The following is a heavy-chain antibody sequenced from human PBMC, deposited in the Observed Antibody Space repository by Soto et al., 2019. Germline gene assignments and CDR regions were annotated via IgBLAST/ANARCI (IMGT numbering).Heavy chain of an antibody. CDR1: GFTFSSYA. CDR2: ISGSGGST. Sequence: GGSLRLSCAASGFTFSSYAMSWVRQAPGKGLEWVSAISGSGGSTYYADSVKGRFTISRDNSKNTLYLQMNSLSAEDTAVYYCAKPQIDYYYYYMDVWGKGTTVTVSS. V-gene: IGHV3-23*01. CDR3: AKPQIDYYYYYMDV. J-gene: IGHJ6*03.